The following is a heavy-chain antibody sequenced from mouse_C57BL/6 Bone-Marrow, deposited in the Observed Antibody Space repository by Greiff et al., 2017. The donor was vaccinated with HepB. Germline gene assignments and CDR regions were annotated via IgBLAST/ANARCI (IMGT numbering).Heavy chain of an antibody. CDR2: IDPENGDT. D-gene: IGHD1-1*01. J-gene: IGHJ2*01. Sequence: EVQLQESGAELVRPGASVKLSCPASGFNIKDDYMHWVKQRPEQGLEWIGWIDPENGDTEYASKFQGKATITADTSSNTAYLQLSSLTSEDTAVYYCTTKTVRFDYWGQGTTLTVSS. CDR1: GFNIKDDY. CDR3: TTKTVRFDY. V-gene: IGHV14-4*01.